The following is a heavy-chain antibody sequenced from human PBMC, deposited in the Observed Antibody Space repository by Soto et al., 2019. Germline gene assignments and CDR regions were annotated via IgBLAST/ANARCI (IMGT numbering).Heavy chain of an antibody. J-gene: IGHJ6*02. CDR1: GDSIRSSSY. CDR3: RRSSRYSTDV. CDR2: IYSTGDT. D-gene: IGHD6-13*01. Sequence: SETLSLTCTVSGDSIRSSSYWGWIRQPPGKGLEWIGSIYSTGDTYYNPSLNSQVTISVDTSKNQFSLNVISVTAADTAVYYCRRSSRYSTDVWGQGTTVTVSS. V-gene: IGHV4-39*01.